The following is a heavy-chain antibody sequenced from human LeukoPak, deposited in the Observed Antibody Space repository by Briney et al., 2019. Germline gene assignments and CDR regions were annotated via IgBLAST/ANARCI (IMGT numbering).Heavy chain of an antibody. Sequence: ASVKVSCKASGYTFTSYYMHWVRQAPGQGLEWMGIINPSGGSTSYAQKFQGRVTITADKSTSTAYMELRSLRSDDTAVYYCASRRFGVATEDYWGQGTLVTVSS. J-gene: IGHJ4*02. CDR2: INPSGGST. V-gene: IGHV1-46*01. CDR3: ASRRFGVATEDY. CDR1: GYTFTSYY. D-gene: IGHD5-12*01.